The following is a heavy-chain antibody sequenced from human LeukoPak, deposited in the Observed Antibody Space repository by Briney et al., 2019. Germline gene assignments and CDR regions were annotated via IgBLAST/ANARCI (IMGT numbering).Heavy chain of an antibody. CDR3: VKGIEADSRWFDP. CDR1: GFTFSRYA. CDR2: VSTNGAST. D-gene: IGHD6-25*01. V-gene: IGHV3-64D*06. Sequence: GGSLRLSCSGSGFTFSRYAIHWVRQAPGKGMEYVSAVSTNGASTYYADSVKGRFTISRDNSKNTVYLQMSSLSAEDTAVYYCVKGIEADSRWFDPWGQGTLVTVSS. J-gene: IGHJ5*02.